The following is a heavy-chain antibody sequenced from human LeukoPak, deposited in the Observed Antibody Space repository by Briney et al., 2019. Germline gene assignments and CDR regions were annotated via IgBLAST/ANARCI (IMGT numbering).Heavy chain of an antibody. CDR1: GFTFSSYA. Sequence: GGSLRLSCAASGFTFSSYAMSWVRQAPGKGLEWVSAISGSGGSTYYADSVKGRFTISRDNSKNTLYLQMNSLRAEDTAVYYCTTVHSGSYEADYWGQGTLVTVSS. J-gene: IGHJ4*02. CDR2: ISGSGGST. CDR3: TTVHSGSYEADY. V-gene: IGHV3-23*01. D-gene: IGHD1-26*01.